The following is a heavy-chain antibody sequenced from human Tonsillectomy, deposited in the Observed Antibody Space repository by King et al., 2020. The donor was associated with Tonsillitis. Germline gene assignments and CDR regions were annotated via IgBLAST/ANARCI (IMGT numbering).Heavy chain of an antibody. CDR3: ARYYYGSVARYFDY. V-gene: IGHV5-51*01. CDR2: IYLGDSHT. D-gene: IGHD3-10*01. J-gene: IGHJ4*02. CDR1: GYSFTTYW. Sequence: QLVQSGAEVKKPGESLKISCQGSGYSFTTYWLGWVRQMPGKGLEWMGIIYLGDSHTTYSPSFQGQVTISADKSISTAYLQRSSLKASDTAMYYCARYYYGSVARYFDYWGQGTLVTVSS.